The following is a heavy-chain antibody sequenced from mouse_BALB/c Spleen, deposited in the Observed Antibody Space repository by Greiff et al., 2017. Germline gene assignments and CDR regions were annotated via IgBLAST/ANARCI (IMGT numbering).Heavy chain of an antibody. Sequence: LVKPGASVKISCKASGYSFTGYYMHWVKQSHGESLEWIGYISCYNGATSYNQKFKGKATFTVDTSSSTAYMQFNSLTSEDSAVYYCARGGEKKYDYAMDYWGQGTSVTVSS. D-gene: IGHD5-1-1*01. J-gene: IGHJ4*01. V-gene: IGHV1S34*01. CDR3: ARGGEKKYDYAMDY. CDR1: GYSFTGYY. CDR2: ISCYNGAT.